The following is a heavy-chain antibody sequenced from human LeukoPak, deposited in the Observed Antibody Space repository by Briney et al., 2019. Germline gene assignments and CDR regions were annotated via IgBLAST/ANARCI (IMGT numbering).Heavy chain of an antibody. Sequence: SETLSLTCTVSGGSISNYYWSWIRQPPGKGLEWIGYIYYSGSTNYNPSLKSRITISVDTSKNQFSLNLSSVTAADTAVYYCARHPCLNCSGGAFDIXXXGTMVTVSS. CDR1: GGSISNYY. D-gene: IGHD2-15*01. CDR2: IYYSGST. V-gene: IGHV4-59*08. CDR3: ARHPCLNCSGGAFDI. J-gene: IGHJ3*02.